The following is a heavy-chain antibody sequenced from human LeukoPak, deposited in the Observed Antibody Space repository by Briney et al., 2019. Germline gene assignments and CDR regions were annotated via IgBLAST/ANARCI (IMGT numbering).Heavy chain of an antibody. V-gene: IGHV3-23*01. Sequence: GGSLRLSCAASGFTFTNYAMTWVRQAPGEGLEWVSDISASSGDTTYYADSVKGRFTISRDNSKNTLYLQMNSLRAEDTAIYYCAKATRDIVVIPAAIDYWGQGTLVTVSS. J-gene: IGHJ4*02. CDR3: AKATRDIVVIPAAIDY. CDR2: ISASSGDTT. CDR1: GFTFTNYA. D-gene: IGHD2-2*02.